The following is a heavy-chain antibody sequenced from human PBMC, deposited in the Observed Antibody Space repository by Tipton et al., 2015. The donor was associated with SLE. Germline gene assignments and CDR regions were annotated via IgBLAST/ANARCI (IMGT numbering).Heavy chain of an antibody. J-gene: IGHJ5*02. Sequence: SLRLSCAASGFTFSSYAMHWVRQAPGKGLEWVAVISYDGSNKYYADSVKGRFTISRDNSKNTLYLQMNSLRAEDTAVYYCAKDGDSSGWYANWFDPWGQGTLVTVSS. CDR2: ISYDGSNK. D-gene: IGHD6-19*01. CDR3: AKDGDSSGWYANWFDP. CDR1: GFTFSSYA. V-gene: IGHV3-30-3*01.